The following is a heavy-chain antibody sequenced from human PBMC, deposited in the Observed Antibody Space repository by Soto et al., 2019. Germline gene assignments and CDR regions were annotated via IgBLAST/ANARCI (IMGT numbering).Heavy chain of an antibody. CDR2: IIPIFGTA. D-gene: IGHD1-26*01. Sequence: SVKVSCKASGCTFISYAISRVRQAPGQGLEWMGGIIPIFGTANYAQKFQGRVTITADKSTSTAYMELSSLRSEDTAVYYCARVPDNGSNQRYYFDYWGQGSLVTVSS. CDR3: ARVPDNGSNQRYYFDY. V-gene: IGHV1-69*06. J-gene: IGHJ4*02. CDR1: GCTFISYA.